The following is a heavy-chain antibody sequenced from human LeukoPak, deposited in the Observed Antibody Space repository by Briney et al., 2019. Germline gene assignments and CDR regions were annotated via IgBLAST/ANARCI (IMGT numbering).Heavy chain of an antibody. CDR3: TTSYYHDGSGPRHEY. CDR2: ISSSSSFI. V-gene: IGHV3-21*03. J-gene: IGHJ4*02. Sequence: GGSLRLSCAASGFTFSTYSMNWVRQAPGKGLEWVSSISSSSSFIYYADSVKGRFTISRDNAKNSLYLQMNSLKTEDTAVYYCTTSYYHDGSGPRHEYWGQGTLVTVSS. D-gene: IGHD3-22*01. CDR1: GFTFSTYS.